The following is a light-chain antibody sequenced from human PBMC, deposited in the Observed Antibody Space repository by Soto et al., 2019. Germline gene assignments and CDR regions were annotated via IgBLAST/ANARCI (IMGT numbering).Light chain of an antibody. CDR2: GAS. Sequence: EIVLTQSPGTLSLSPGERATLSCRASQSVSSSYLAWYQQKPGQAPRLLIYGASSRATGIPDRFSGSGSGTDFTLTISRLEPEDVAVYYCQQYGSSRYTFGHGAKLEIK. CDR3: QQYGSSRYT. J-gene: IGKJ2*01. CDR1: QSVSSSY. V-gene: IGKV3-20*01.